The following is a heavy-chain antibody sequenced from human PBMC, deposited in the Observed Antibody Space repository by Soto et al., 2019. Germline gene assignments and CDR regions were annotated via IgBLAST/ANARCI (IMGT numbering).Heavy chain of an antibody. CDR3: AKRRGAGGHFDY. J-gene: IGHJ4*02. CDR1: GFTFSSYA. D-gene: IGHD2-15*01. Sequence: QRLSCAASGFTFSSYAMGWVRQGPGKGLEWVAVVSIGGSTHYADSVRGRFTISRDNSKNTLSLQMNSLTAEDTAEYFCAKRRGAGGHFDYWGQGALVTVSS. CDR2: VSIGGST. V-gene: IGHV3-23*01.